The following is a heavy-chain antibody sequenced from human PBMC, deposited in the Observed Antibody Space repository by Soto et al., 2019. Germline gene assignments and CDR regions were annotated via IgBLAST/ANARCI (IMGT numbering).Heavy chain of an antibody. V-gene: IGHV3-30*18. CDR2: ISYDGSNK. J-gene: IGHJ4*02. CDR1: GFTFSSYG. Sequence: QVQLVESGGGVVQPGRSLRLSCAASGFTFSSYGMHWVGQAPGKGLEWVAVISYDGSNKYYADSVKGRFTISRDNSKNTLYLQMNSLRAEDTAVYYCAKDPGGQAVALDYWGQGTLVTVSS. CDR3: AKDPGGQAVALDY. D-gene: IGHD6-19*01.